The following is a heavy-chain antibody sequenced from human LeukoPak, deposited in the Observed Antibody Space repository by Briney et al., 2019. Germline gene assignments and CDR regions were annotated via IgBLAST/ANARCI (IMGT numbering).Heavy chain of an antibody. J-gene: IGHJ6*03. D-gene: IGHD5-18*01. CDR2: INSDGSST. CDR1: GFSFSSYW. V-gene: IGHV3-74*01. CDR3: ARASQLNYYYYMDV. Sequence: GGSLRLSCAASGFSFSSYWMHWVRQAPEKGLVWVSRINSDGSSTSYADSVKGRFTISRDNAKNTLYLQMNSLRAEDTAVFYCARASQLNYYYYMDVWGKGTTVTVSS.